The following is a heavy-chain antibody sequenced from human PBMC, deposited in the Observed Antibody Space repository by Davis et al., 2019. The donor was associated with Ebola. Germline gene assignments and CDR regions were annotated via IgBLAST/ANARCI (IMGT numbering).Heavy chain of an antibody. V-gene: IGHV1-69*06. CDR2: IIPIFGTA. D-gene: IGHD1-1*01. J-gene: IGHJ6*02. CDR1: GYTFTGYD. CDR3: LNWNGYYGMDV. Sequence: AASVKVSCKASGYTFTGYDINWVRQAPGQGLEWMGGIIPIFGTANYAQKFQGRVTITADKSTSTAYMELSSLRSEDTAVYYCLNWNGYYGMDVWGQGTTVTVSS.